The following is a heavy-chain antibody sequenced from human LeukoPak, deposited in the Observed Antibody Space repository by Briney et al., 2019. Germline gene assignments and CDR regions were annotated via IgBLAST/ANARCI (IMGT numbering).Heavy chain of an antibody. CDR2: ISGSGAGT. V-gene: IGHV3-23*01. J-gene: IGHJ4*02. D-gene: IGHD3-3*01. CDR1: GFTFSSYA. Sequence: GGSLRLSCAASGFTFSSYAMRWVRQAPGKGLEGVSAISGSGAGTYHADCVKGRFTISRDNAKNRLYLQMKSLSGEDAGVYYCAKGTYFDFWSGYYSGGVLYYFDYWGQGTLVTVSS. CDR3: AKGTYFDFWSGYYSGGVLYYFDY.